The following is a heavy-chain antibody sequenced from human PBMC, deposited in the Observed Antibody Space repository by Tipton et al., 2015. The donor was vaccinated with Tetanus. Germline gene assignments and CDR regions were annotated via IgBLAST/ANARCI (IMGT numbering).Heavy chain of an antibody. J-gene: IGHJ4*02. CDR2: ISASGST. Sequence: TLSLTCTVSGGSLRSGDHYWSWIRQPPGKGLEWLAYISASGSTNHNPSLKSRVTISVDTSKNQFSLKLSSVTAADTAVYYCARGTGDYWGQGTLVTVSS. D-gene: IGHD1-14*01. V-gene: IGHV4-61*08. CDR1: GGSLRSGDHY. CDR3: ARGTGDY.